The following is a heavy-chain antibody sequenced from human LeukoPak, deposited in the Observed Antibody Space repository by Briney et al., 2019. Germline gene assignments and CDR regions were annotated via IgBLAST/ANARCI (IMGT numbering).Heavy chain of an antibody. CDR3: ARSMVVRGVMGNYFDP. Sequence: ASVKVSCKASGYTFTGYFIHWVRQAPGQGLEWMGWINPKSGGTNYQQKFQDRVTMTRDTSITTAYMEMSRLRSDDTAVCYCARSMVVRGVMGNYFDPWGQGTLVTVSS. CDR2: INPKSGGT. J-gene: IGHJ5*02. D-gene: IGHD3-10*01. V-gene: IGHV1-2*02. CDR1: GYTFTGYF.